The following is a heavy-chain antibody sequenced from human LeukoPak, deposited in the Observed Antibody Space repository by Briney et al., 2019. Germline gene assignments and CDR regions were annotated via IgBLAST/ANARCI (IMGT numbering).Heavy chain of an antibody. CDR2: ISSGGGGT. CDR3: ARGGVVAATPVDY. Sequence: PGGSLRLSCAASGFTFSSYAMNWVRQAPGKGLEWVSTISSGGGGTYYADSVKGRFTISRDNSKNTLFLQMDSLRAEDTAVYHCARGGVVAATPVDYWGQGTLVTVSS. J-gene: IGHJ4*02. CDR1: GFTFSSYA. V-gene: IGHV3-23*01. D-gene: IGHD2-15*01.